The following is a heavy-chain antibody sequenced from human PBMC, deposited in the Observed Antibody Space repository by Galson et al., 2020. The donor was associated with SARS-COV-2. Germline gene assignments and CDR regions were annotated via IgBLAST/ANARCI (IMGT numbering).Heavy chain of an antibody. CDR3: TRFRFLGWTEDDYSGRDV. CDR2: IYYSGST. J-gene: IGHJ6*04. CDR1: GGSISSGGYY. V-gene: IGHV4-31*03. D-gene: IGHD3-3*01. Sequence: SETLSLTCTVSGGSISSGGYYWSWIRQHPGKGLEWIGYIYYSGSTDYNASLKSRVTISVGTSKNQFSLKLSSVTAADTAVYYCTRFRFLGWTEDDYSGRDVGGKGTTVTVSS.